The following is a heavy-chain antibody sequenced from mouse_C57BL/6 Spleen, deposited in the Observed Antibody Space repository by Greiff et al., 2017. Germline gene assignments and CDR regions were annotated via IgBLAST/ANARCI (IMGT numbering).Heavy chain of an antibody. J-gene: IGHJ3*01. Sequence: VQLQQSGAELVRPGASVKLSCTASGFNIKDDYMHWVKQRPEQGLEWIGWIDPENGDTEYASKFQGKATITADTSSNPAYLQLSSLTSEDTAVYSCTYGWFAYWGQGTLVTVSA. CDR1: GFNIKDDY. CDR2: IDPENGDT. V-gene: IGHV14-4*01. D-gene: IGHD1-1*02. CDR3: TYGWFAY.